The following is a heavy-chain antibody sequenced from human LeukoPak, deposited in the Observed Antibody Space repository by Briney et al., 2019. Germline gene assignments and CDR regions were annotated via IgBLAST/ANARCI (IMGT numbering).Heavy chain of an antibody. CDR2: IIPIFGTA. V-gene: IGHV1-69*05. CDR3: ATRVMDSGSSHIDY. Sequence: SVKVSCKASGGTFSSYAISWVRQAPGQGLEWMGGIIPIFGTANYAQKFQGRVTITTDESTSTAYMELSSLRSEDTAVYYCATRVMDSGSSHIDYWGQGTLVTVSS. CDR1: GGTFSSYA. J-gene: IGHJ4*02. D-gene: IGHD1-26*01.